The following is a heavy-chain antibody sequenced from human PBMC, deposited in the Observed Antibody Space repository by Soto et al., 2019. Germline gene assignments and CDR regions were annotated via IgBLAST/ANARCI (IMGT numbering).Heavy chain of an antibody. Sequence: SGPTLVNPTQTLTLTCTFSGFSLTTRGVGVSWIRQPPGKALEWLALIYWDDDEGYSPSLKNRLTITKDTSKNQVVLTMTNMDPVDTATYYCAHRKPGYYFDYWGQGTLVTVSS. D-gene: IGHD3-22*01. CDR3: AHRKPGYYFDY. J-gene: IGHJ4*02. CDR1: GFSLTTRGVG. V-gene: IGHV2-5*02. CDR2: IYWDDDE.